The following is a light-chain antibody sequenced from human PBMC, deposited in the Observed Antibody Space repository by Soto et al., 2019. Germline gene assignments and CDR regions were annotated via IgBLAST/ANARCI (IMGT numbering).Light chain of an antibody. CDR3: HQFGYSPRT. J-gene: IGKJ1*01. V-gene: IGKV3-20*01. CDR2: ATS. Sequence: EIVLTQSPGTLSLSPGETATLSCRASQTVNSDYLAWFQQRLGQAPRLLIFATSRRATDIPDRFSGSGSGTDFTLAIRRLEPEDFAVYYCHQFGYSPRTFGQGTKVE. CDR1: QTVNSDY.